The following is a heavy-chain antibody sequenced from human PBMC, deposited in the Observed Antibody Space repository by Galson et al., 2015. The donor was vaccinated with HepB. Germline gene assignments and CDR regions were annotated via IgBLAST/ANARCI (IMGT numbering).Heavy chain of an antibody. V-gene: IGHV3-48*01. Sequence: SLRLSCAASGFRSYSYSMNWVRQTPGKGLEWVSYISSSSSIINYADSVKGRLTISRDNAKNSLYLQMNSLRAEDTAVYYCARASDLDYWGQGAQVTVSS. J-gene: IGHJ4*02. CDR3: ARASDLDY. CDR2: ISSSSSII. D-gene: IGHD2-2*01. CDR1: GFRSYSYS.